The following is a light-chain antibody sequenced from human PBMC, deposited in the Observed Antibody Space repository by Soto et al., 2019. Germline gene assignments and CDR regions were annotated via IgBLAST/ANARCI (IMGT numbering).Light chain of an antibody. CDR3: QQYGSSPST. J-gene: IGKJ2*01. V-gene: IGKV3-20*01. Sequence: DIVLTQSPGTLSLSPGERATLSCWASQSLSTDYLAWYQQKPRQPPRLIIYGASSRSTGIPYRVSGSGSGTDFTLTISRLEPEEFSVYYCQQYGSSPSTFGQGTKLEIK. CDR2: GAS. CDR1: QSLSTDY.